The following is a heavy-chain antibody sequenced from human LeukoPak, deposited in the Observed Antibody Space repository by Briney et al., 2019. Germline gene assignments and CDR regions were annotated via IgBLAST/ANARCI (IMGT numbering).Heavy chain of an antibody. D-gene: IGHD2-2*01. CDR1: GGSFSSYY. Sequence: SETLSLTCAVYGGSFSSYYWSWIRQPAGKGLEWIGRIYTSGSTNYNPSLKSRVTMSVDTSKNQFSLKLSSVTAADTAVYYCAREYCSSTSCYGDYYIDVWGKGTTVTVSS. J-gene: IGHJ6*03. CDR2: IYTSGST. V-gene: IGHV4-4*07. CDR3: AREYCSSTSCYGDYYIDV.